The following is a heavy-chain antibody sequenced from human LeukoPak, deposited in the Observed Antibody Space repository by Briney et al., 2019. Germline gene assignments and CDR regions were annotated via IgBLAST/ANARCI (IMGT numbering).Heavy chain of an antibody. J-gene: IGHJ6*03. CDR3: ARVTVVVGYYYYYMDV. Sequence: QPGGSLRLSCAASGFTFSDYYMNWVRQAPGKGLEWVSLIYSGGSTNYADSVKGRFTISRDNSKNTLYLQMNTLRAEDTAVYYCARVTVVVGYYYYYMDVWGKGTTVTISS. CDR2: IYSGGST. D-gene: IGHD2-15*01. CDR1: GFTFSDYY. V-gene: IGHV3-66*01.